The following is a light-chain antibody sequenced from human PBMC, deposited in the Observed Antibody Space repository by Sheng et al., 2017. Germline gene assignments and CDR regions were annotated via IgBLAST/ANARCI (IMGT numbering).Light chain of an antibody. J-gene: IGKJ4*01. CDR3: QQYQNVPPT. CDR1: QGINSY. CDR2: DAS. Sequence: DIQMTQSPSSLSASVGDRVIITCRASQGINSYLNWYQQKPGKAPRLLIYDASTVETGVPSRFSGTGSGTDFTLTIRFLQPEDIATYYCQQYQNVPPTFGEGTTVDFK. V-gene: IGKV1-33*01.